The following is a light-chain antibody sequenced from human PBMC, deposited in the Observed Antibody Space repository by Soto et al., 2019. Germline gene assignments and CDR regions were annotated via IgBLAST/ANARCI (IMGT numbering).Light chain of an antibody. Sequence: EIVLTQSPGTLSLSPGERATLSCRASQNPSSYLAWFQQKPGQTPRLLMYGASSRATGIPDRFSGSGSGTDFTLTISRLEHEDFAVYYCLQYGNPPWTFGPGTKVDIK. J-gene: IGKJ1*01. CDR1: QNPSSY. V-gene: IGKV3-20*01. CDR2: GAS. CDR3: LQYGNPPWT.